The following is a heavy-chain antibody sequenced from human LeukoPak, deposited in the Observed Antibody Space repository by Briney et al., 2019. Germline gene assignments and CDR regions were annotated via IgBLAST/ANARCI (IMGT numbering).Heavy chain of an antibody. Sequence: PGGSLRLSCAASGFTFSSYAMSWVRQAPGKGLEWVSCISGNGGSTYYTDSVKGRFTISRDNSKNTLYLQMNSLRAEDTAVYYCARDIGYSYGYEVNWFDPWGQGTLVTVSS. CDR2: ISGNGGST. CDR1: GFTFSSYA. V-gene: IGHV3-23*01. J-gene: IGHJ5*02. CDR3: ARDIGYSYGYEVNWFDP. D-gene: IGHD5-18*01.